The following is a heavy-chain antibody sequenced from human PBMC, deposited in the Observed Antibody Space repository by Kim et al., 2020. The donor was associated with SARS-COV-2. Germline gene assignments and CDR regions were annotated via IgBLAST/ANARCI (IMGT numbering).Heavy chain of an antibody. V-gene: IGHV1-18*01. CDR2: NT. Sequence: NTNYAQKLQGRVTMTTDTSTSTAYMELRSLRSDDTAVYYCANGPVDAFDIWGQGTMVTVSS. J-gene: IGHJ3*02. CDR3: ANGPVDAFDI.